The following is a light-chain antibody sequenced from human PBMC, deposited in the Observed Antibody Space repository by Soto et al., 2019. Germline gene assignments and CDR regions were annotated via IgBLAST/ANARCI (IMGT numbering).Light chain of an antibody. J-gene: IGLJ2*01. V-gene: IGLV2-14*01. CDR2: DVY. Sequence: QSVLTQPASVSGSPGQSITLSCTGTSSDVGGYNYVSWLQQHPGKAPNPMIYDVYRRPSGVSYRFSGSKSGNTASLTMSGLQAEDDADYYCSSYTTSSTVVFGGGTKLTVL. CDR1: SSDVGGYNY. CDR3: SSYTTSSTVV.